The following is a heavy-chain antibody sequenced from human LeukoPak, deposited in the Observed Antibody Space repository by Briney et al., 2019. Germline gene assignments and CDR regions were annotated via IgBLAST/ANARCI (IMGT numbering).Heavy chain of an antibody. Sequence: SETLSLTCTVSGGSISSYYWSWIRQPPGKGLEWIGEINHSGSTNYNPSLKSRVTISVDTSKNQFSLKLSSVTAADTAVYYCARASGAVAGTVVDYWGQGTLVTVSS. CDR3: ARASGAVAGTVVDY. CDR1: GGSISSYY. D-gene: IGHD6-19*01. V-gene: IGHV4-34*01. J-gene: IGHJ4*02. CDR2: INHSGST.